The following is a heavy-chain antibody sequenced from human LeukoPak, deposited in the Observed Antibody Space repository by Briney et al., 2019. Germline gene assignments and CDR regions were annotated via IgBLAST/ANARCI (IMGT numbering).Heavy chain of an antibody. CDR1: GFTFSSYG. CDR2: ISYDGSNK. CDR3: ARGGGSTQFDY. Sequence: GRSLRRSCAASGFTFSSYGMHWVRQAPGKGLEWVALISYDGSNKYYANSVKGRLTISRDNPKNTLYLQMNSLTAEDTAVYFCARGGGSTQFDYWGQGTLVTVSS. D-gene: IGHD3-16*01. J-gene: IGHJ4*02. V-gene: IGHV3-30*03.